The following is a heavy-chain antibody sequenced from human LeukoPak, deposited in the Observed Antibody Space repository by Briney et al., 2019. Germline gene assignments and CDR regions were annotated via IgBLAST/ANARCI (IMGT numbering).Heavy chain of an antibody. D-gene: IGHD3-16*01. CDR3: ARAPLGAFDI. CDR1: GGSISGHH. V-gene: IGHV4-59*11. CDR2: ISYTGSS. J-gene: IGHJ3*02. Sequence: SETLSLTCTVSGGSISGHHWSWIRQPPGQGLEWIGHISYTGSSHYNPSLNSRVTMSVDSSKNQFSLKLASVTAADTAVYYCARAPLGAFDIWGQGTMVTVSS.